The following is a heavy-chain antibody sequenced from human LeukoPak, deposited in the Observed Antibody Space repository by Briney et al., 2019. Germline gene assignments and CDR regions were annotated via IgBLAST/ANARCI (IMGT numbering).Heavy chain of an antibody. D-gene: IGHD3-22*01. CDR3: ARVVDDSRSDYFDY. CDR1: GGTFSSYA. J-gene: IGHJ4*02. CDR2: IIPILGIA. V-gene: IGHV1-69*04. Sequence: EASVKVSCKASGGTFSSYAIRWVRQAPGQGLEWMGRIIPILGIANYAQKFQGRVTITADKSTSTAYMELSSLRSEDTAVYYCARVVDDSRSDYFDYWGQGTLVTVSS.